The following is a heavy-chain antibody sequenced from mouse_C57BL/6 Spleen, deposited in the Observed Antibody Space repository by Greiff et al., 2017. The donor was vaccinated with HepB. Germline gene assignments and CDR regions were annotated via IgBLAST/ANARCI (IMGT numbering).Heavy chain of an antibody. CDR3: ARRGLLGRSWYFEV. CDR1: GFTFSDYY. V-gene: IGHV5-12*01. J-gene: IGHJ1*03. Sequence: DVKLVESGGGLVQPGGSLKLSCAASGFTFSDYYMYWVRQTPEKRLEWVAYISNGGGSTYYPDTVKGRFTISRDNAKNTLYLQMSRLKSEDTAMYYCARRGLLGRSWYFEVWGTGTTVTVSS. CDR2: ISNGGGST. D-gene: IGHD4-1*01.